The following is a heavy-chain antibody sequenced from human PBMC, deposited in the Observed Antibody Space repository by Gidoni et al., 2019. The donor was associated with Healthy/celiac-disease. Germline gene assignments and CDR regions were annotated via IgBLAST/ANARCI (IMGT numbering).Heavy chain of an antibody. J-gene: IGHJ4*02. CDR1: GFTFSSYA. CDR2: ISGSGGST. D-gene: IGHD3-22*01. CDR3: AKAPHYYDSSGYYSLPPLYFDY. V-gene: IGHV3-23*01. Sequence: EVQLLESGGGLVQPGGSLRLSCSASGFTFSSYAMRWVRQAPGKGLEWVSAISGSGGSTYYADSVKGRFTISRDNSKNTLYLQMNSLRAEDTAVYYCAKAPHYYDSSGYYSLPPLYFDYWGQGTLVTVSS.